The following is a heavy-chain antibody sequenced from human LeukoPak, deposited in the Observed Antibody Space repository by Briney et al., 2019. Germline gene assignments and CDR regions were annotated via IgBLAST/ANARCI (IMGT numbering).Heavy chain of an antibody. V-gene: IGHV3-20*04. CDR1: GFTFDDYG. CDR3: ARARIAAAGYDAFDI. J-gene: IGHJ3*02. Sequence: GGSLRLSCAASGFTFDDYGMSWVRQAPGKGLEWVSGINWNGGSTGYADSVEGRFTISRDNAKNSLYLQMNSLRAEDTALYYCARARIAAAGYDAFDIWGQGTMVTVSS. D-gene: IGHD6-13*01. CDR2: INWNGGST.